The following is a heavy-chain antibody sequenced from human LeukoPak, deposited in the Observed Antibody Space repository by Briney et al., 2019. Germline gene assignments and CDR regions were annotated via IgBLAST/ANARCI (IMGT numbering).Heavy chain of an antibody. Sequence: ASVKVSCNASGYTFTSYYMHWVRQAPGQGLEWMGIINPSGGSTSYAQKFQGRVTMTRDMSTSTVYMELSSLRSEDTAVYYCARGRGGAAAADYWGQGTLVTVSS. CDR3: ARGRGGAAAADY. CDR2: INPSGGST. J-gene: IGHJ4*02. CDR1: GYTFTSYY. D-gene: IGHD6-13*01. V-gene: IGHV1-46*01.